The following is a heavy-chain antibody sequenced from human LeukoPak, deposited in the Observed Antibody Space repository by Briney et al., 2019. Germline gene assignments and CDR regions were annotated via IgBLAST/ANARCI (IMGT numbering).Heavy chain of an antibody. CDR1: GDSISSGTHY. Sequence: PSETLSLTCHVSGDSISSGTHYWNWLRQPPGKGLEWIGYIYPSGNTYYNPSHKSRVTISVDRSKNDFSLKLSSVTAADTAVYYCARLLNRAFDFWGQGTLVTVSS. CDR2: IYPSGNT. D-gene: IGHD2/OR15-2a*01. CDR3: ARLLNRAFDF. J-gene: IGHJ4*02. V-gene: IGHV4-30-2*01.